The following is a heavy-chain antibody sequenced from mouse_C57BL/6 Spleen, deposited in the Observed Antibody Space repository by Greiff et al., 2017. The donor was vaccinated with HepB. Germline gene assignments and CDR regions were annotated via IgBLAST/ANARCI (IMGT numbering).Heavy chain of an antibody. Sequence: QVQLQQPGAELVKPGASVKLSCKASGYTFTSYWMQWVKQRPGQGLEWIGEIDPSDSYTNYNQKFKGKATLTVDTSSSTAYMQLSSLTSEDSAVYYCARGEYDGYWGQGTTLTVSS. CDR3: ARGEYDGY. V-gene: IGHV1-50*01. CDR2: IDPSDSYT. CDR1: GYTFTSYW. D-gene: IGHD2-14*01. J-gene: IGHJ2*01.